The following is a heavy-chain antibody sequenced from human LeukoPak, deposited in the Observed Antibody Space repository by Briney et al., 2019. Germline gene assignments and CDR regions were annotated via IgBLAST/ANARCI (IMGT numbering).Heavy chain of an antibody. CDR3: AGTAYHYFDY. D-gene: IGHD3-16*01. V-gene: IGHV4-4*07. Sequence: SETLSLTCSVSGGSISSYYWSWIRQPAGKGLEWIGRIYSSGSTNYNPSLKSRVTMSVDTSKNQFSLKLSSVTAADTAVYYCAGTAYHYFDYWGQGTVVTVSS. CDR1: GGSISSYY. J-gene: IGHJ4*02. CDR2: IYSSGST.